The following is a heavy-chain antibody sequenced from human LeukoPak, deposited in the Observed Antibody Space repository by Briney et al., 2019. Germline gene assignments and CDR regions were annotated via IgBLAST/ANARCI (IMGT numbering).Heavy chain of an antibody. J-gene: IGHJ5*02. CDR1: GDSIRSYY. CDR3: AKQLGGWFDP. CDR2: IYSSGST. D-gene: IGHD3-16*01. V-gene: IGHV4-4*07. Sequence: PSETLSLTCTVSGDSIRSYYWSWIRQPAAKGLELNGRIYSSGSTNYNTSLESRVTILVDNSKNQFSLKLRSVTAADTALYYCAKQLGGWFDPWGKGNLVTVSS.